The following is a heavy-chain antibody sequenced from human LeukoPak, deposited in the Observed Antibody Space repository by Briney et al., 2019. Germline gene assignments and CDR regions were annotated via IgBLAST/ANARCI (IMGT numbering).Heavy chain of an antibody. Sequence: PGGSLRLSCAVSGFTFSSYDMHWVRQPTGKGLEWVSGIGTAGDTYYPGSVKGRFTISRENAKNSLYLQMNSLRAEDTAVYYCARARYSNYDQAYYYMDVWGKGTTVTVSS. CDR1: GFTFSSYD. J-gene: IGHJ6*03. CDR2: IGTAGDT. V-gene: IGHV3-13*01. D-gene: IGHD4-11*01. CDR3: ARARYSNYDQAYYYMDV.